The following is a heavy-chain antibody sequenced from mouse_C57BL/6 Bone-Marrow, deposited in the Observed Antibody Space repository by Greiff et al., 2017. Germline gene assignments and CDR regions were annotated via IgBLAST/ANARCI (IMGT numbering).Heavy chain of an antibody. CDR3: AREDYGNFDV. CDR1: GYTFTSYW. D-gene: IGHD1-1*01. Sequence: QVQLQQPGAELVMPGASVKLSCKASGYTFTSYWMHWVKQRPGQGLEWIGEIDPSDSYTNSNQKFKGKSTLTVDKSSSTAYMQLSSLTSEDSAVYYCAREDYGNFDVWDTGTTVTVSS. J-gene: IGHJ1*03. V-gene: IGHV1-69*01. CDR2: IDPSDSYT.